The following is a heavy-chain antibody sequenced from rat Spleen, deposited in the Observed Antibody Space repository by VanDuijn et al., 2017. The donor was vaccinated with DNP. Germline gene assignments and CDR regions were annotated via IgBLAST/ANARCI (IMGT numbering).Heavy chain of an antibody. V-gene: IGHV5-25*01. CDR1: GFIFSNYY. CDR3: AKDPRDFDY. CDR2: ISTSGGDT. D-gene: IGHD4-3*01. J-gene: IGHJ2*01. Sequence: EVQLVESGGGLVQPGRSMKLSCTASGFIFSNYYMAWVRQAPTKGLEWVSTISTSGGDTFYRDSVKGRFTISRDDAKSTLYLQLSSLKSEDTATYYCAKDPRDFDYWGQGVMVTVSS.